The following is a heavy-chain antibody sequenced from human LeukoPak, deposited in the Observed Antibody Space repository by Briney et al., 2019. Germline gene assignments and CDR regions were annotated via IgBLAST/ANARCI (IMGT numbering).Heavy chain of an antibody. V-gene: IGHV4-38-2*02. D-gene: IGHD3-22*01. J-gene: IGHJ4*02. CDR3: ARMSSGYFWTDY. CDR1: GYSISSGYY. CDR2: IYHSGST. Sequence: PSETLSLTCTVSGYSISSGYYWGWIWQPPGKGLEWIGSIYHSGSTYYNPSLKSRVTISVDTSKNQFSLKLSSVTAADTAVYYCARMSSGYFWTDYWGQGTLVTVSS.